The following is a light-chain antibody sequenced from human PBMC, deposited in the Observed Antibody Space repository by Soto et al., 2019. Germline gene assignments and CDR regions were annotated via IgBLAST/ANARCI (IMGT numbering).Light chain of an antibody. V-gene: IGKV3-15*01. J-gene: IGKJ1*01. Sequence: ILMTQSPATLSVSPGERATLSCRASQSVSKNLAWYQQKPGQAPRLLIYDASTRATGIPARFSGSGSGTEFTLTISGLQSEDFAVYYCQQYNNWPPWTFGQGTKVEI. CDR1: QSVSKN. CDR3: QQYNNWPPWT. CDR2: DAS.